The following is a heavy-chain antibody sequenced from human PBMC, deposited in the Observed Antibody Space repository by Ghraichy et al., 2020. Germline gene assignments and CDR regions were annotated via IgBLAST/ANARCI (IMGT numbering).Heavy chain of an antibody. J-gene: IGHJ5*02. V-gene: IGHV4-34*01. CDR3: ARVSQPAFDP. CDR2: INHSGST. D-gene: IGHD1-14*01. CDR1: GGSFSGYY. Sequence: SETLSLTCAVYGGSFSGYYWSWIRQPPGKGLEWIGEINHSGSTNYNPSLKSRVTISVDTSKNQFSLKLSSVTAADTAVYYCARVSQPAFDPWGQGTLVTVSS.